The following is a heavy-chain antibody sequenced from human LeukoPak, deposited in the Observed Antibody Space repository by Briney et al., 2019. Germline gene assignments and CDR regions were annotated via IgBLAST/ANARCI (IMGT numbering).Heavy chain of an antibody. D-gene: IGHD5-24*01. CDR2: ISSSGSTI. CDR1: GFTFSDYY. CDR3: ARGRRRDGYNFDY. J-gene: IGHJ4*02. Sequence: GGSLRLSCAASGFTFSDYYMSWIRPAPGKGLEWVSYISSSGSTIYYADSVRGRFTISRDNAKNSLYLQMNSLRAEDTAVYYCARGRRRDGYNFDYWGQGTLVTVSS. V-gene: IGHV3-11*01.